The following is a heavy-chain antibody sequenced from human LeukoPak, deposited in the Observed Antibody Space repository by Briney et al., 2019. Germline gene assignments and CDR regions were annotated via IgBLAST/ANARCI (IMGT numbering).Heavy chain of an antibody. D-gene: IGHD3-10*01. CDR1: GFTFSSYG. Sequence: GGSLRLSCAASGFTFSSYGMHWVRQAPGKGLEWVAFIRYDGSNKYYADSVKGRFTISRDNSKNTLYLQMNSLRAEDTAVYYCAKDRDTMVRGVIPKAPYFDYWGQGTLVTVSS. J-gene: IGHJ4*02. CDR3: AKDRDTMVRGVIPKAPYFDY. CDR2: IRYDGSNK. V-gene: IGHV3-30*02.